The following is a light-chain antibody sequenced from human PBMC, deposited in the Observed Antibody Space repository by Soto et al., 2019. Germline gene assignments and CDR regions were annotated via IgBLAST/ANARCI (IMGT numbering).Light chain of an antibody. V-gene: IGKV1-39*01. J-gene: IGKJ2*01. CDR2: AAS. Sequence: DLQMTQSPSSLSASVGDRVTITCRASQSISTYLNWYQQKPGRAPKLLIYAASTLQSGVPSRFSVSGSGTDFTLTISSLQPEDIATYYCQQSYSTPTFGQGTKLEIK. CDR3: QQSYSTPT. CDR1: QSISTY.